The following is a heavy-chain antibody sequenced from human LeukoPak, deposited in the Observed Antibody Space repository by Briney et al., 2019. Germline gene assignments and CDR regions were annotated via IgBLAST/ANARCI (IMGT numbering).Heavy chain of an antibody. V-gene: IGHV4-61*08. J-gene: IGHJ5*02. CDR3: ARAVVVIGAPRLDP. Sequence: PSETLSLTCTVSGGSVSSGGYYWSWIRQPPGKRLEWIGYIYNSGSTKYNPSLKSRVTISEDTSNNQFSLKLSSMTAADTAVYYCARAVVVIGAPRLDPWGQGTLVTVSS. D-gene: IGHD2-15*01. CDR2: IYNSGST. CDR1: GGSVSSGGYY.